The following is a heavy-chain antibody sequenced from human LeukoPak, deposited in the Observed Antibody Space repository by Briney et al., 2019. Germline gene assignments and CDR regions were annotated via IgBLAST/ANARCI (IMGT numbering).Heavy chain of an antibody. CDR2: IGPGGDI. Sequence: GGSLRLSCAASGFSFTAYSMNWVRQAPGRGLEWISYIGPGGDIYYADSVTGRFTVSRDTAKNSLYLQMDGLRVEDTAVYYCARRFDSWGQGTLVTVSS. V-gene: IGHV3-48*01. CDR3: ARRFDS. J-gene: IGHJ4*02. CDR1: GFSFTAYS.